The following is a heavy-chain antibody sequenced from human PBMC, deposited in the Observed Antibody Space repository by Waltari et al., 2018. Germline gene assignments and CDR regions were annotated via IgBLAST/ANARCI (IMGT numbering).Heavy chain of an antibody. D-gene: IGHD1-26*01. J-gene: IGHJ4*02. CDR2: IYYSGST. Sequence: QVQLQESGPGLVKPSETLSLTCTVSGCSISSYYWSWIRQPPGNGLEWIGYIYYSGSTNYNPSLKSRVTISVDTSKNQFSLKLSSVTAADTAVYYCARGGGIVGATPFDYWGQGTLVTVSS. CDR1: GCSISSYY. V-gene: IGHV4-59*01. CDR3: ARGGGIVGATPFDY.